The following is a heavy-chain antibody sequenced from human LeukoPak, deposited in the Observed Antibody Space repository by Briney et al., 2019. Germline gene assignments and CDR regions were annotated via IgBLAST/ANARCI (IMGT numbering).Heavy chain of an antibody. CDR1: GYNFATYW. J-gene: IGHJ3*02. D-gene: IGHD2-2*01. CDR2: IYPGDSDT. Sequence: GKSLKISSKGSGYNFATYWIVWVRKMPGKGLEWMGVIYPGDSDTKYSPSFQGQVTISADKSISTAYLQWSSLKASDTAMYYCARHLRPDIVVVPAAMGGAFDIWGQGTMVTVSS. CDR3: ARHLRPDIVVVPAAMGGAFDI. V-gene: IGHV5-51*01.